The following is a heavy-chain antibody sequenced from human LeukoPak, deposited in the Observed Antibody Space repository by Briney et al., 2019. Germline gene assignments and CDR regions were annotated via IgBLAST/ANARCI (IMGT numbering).Heavy chain of an antibody. Sequence: GGSLRLSYAASGFTFGSYWMSWDRQAQGKGREWVANIKQDGSEKYYVDSVKGRFTISRDNAKNSLYLQMNSLRAEDTAVYYCARDLMGSKVKEGFYLDYWGQGTLVTVSS. CDR2: IKQDGSEK. V-gene: IGHV3-7*01. CDR1: GFTFGSYW. J-gene: IGHJ4*02. CDR3: ARDLMGSKVKEGFYLDY. D-gene: IGHD2-8*01.